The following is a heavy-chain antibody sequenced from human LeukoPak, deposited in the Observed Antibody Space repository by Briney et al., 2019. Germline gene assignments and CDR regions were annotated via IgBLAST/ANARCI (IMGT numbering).Heavy chain of an antibody. V-gene: IGHV3-30-3*01. CDR3: ARDLWFGELLYEATGNTDY. Sequence: GGSLRLSCAASGFTFSSYAMHWVRQAPGKGLERVAVISYDGSNKYYADSVKGRFTISRDNSKNTLYLQMNSLRAEDTAVYYCARDLWFGELLYEATGNTDYWGQGTLVTVSS. D-gene: IGHD3-10*01. CDR1: GFTFSSYA. J-gene: IGHJ4*02. CDR2: ISYDGSNK.